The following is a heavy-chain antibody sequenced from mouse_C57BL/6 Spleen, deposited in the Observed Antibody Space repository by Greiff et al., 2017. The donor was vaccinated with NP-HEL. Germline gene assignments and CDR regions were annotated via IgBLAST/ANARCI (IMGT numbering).Heavy chain of an antibody. CDR3: ARSLLTYYYAMDY. Sequence: QVQLQQPGAELVKPGASVKMSCKASGYTFTSYWINWVKQRPGQGLEWIGDIYPGSGSTNYNEKFKSKATLTVDTSSSTAYMQLSSLTSEDSAFYYCARSLLTYYYAMDYWGQGTSVTVSS. CDR2: IYPGSGST. J-gene: IGHJ4*01. D-gene: IGHD2-12*01. CDR1: GYTFTSYW. V-gene: IGHV1-55*01.